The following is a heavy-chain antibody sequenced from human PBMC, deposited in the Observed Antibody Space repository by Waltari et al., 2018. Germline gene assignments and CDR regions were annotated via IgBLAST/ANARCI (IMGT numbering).Heavy chain of an antibody. V-gene: IGHV3-7*01. Sequence: EVQLVESGGGLVQPGGSLRLSCAASGSTFSSYWMSWVRQAPGKGLEWVANIKRDGSDKDYVDSVKGRFTISRDNAKNSLYLQMNSLRAEDTAVYYCAREVAWSFDYWGQGTLVTVSS. CDR2: IKRDGSDK. CDR3: AREVAWSFDY. D-gene: IGHD2-15*01. CDR1: GSTFSSYW. J-gene: IGHJ4*02.